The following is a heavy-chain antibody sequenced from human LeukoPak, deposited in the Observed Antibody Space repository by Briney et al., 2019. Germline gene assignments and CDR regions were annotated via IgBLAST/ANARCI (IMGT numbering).Heavy chain of an antibody. CDR2: INHSGST. CDR3: ARDPPMVRGVIRYNWFDP. V-gene: IGHV4-34*01. Sequence: PSETLSLTCAVYGGSFSGYYWSWIRQPPGKGLEWIGEINHSGSTNYNPSLKSRVTISVDTSKNQFSLKLSSVTAADTAVYYCARDPPMVRGVIRYNWFDPWGQGTLVTVSS. J-gene: IGHJ5*02. CDR1: GGSFSGYY. D-gene: IGHD3-10*01.